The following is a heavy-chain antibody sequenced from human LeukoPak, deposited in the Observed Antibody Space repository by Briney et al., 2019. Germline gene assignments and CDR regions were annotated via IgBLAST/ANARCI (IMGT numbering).Heavy chain of an antibody. V-gene: IGHV1-46*01. D-gene: IGHD6-13*01. J-gene: IGHJ4*02. CDR3: ASSSSSKGSFGY. CDR1: GYTFTSYY. Sequence: ASVKVSCKASGYTFTSYYMHWVRQAPGQGLEWMGIINPSGGSTSYAQKFQGRVTMTRDTSTSTVYMELSSLRSEDTAVYYCASSSSSKGSFGYWGQGTLVTVSS. CDR2: INPSGGST.